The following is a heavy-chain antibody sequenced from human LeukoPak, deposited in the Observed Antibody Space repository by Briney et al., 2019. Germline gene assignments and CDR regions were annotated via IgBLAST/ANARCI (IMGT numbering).Heavy chain of an antibody. J-gene: IGHJ4*02. CDR1: GGSISSSSYY. V-gene: IGHV4-39*07. CDR2: IYYSGST. Sequence: SETLSLTCTVSGGSISSSSYYWGWIRQPPGKGLEWIGSIYYSGSTYYNPSLKSRVTISIDTSKNQFSLTLSSVTAADTAVYFCAGDPSSSSYSDYWGQGTLVTVSS. CDR3: AGDPSSSSYSDY. D-gene: IGHD6-6*01.